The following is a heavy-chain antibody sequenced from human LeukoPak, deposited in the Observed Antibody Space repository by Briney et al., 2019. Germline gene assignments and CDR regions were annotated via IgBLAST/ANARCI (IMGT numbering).Heavy chain of an antibody. CDR2: ISYSGST. CDR1: GGSISSYY. CDR3: ARQGYDILTGYIDAFDI. D-gene: IGHD3-9*01. J-gene: IGHJ3*02. Sequence: SETLSLTCTVSGGSISSYYWSWIRQPPGKGLEWIGYISYSGSTNYNPSLKSRVTISIDTPKNQFSLKLRSVTAADTAIYYCARQGYDILTGYIDAFDIWGQGTMVTVSS. V-gene: IGHV4-59*08.